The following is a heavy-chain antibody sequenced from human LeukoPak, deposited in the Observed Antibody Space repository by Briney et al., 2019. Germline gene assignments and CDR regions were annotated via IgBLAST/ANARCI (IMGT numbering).Heavy chain of an antibody. CDR1: GFTFSSYG. CDR2: ISYDGSNK. Sequence: GGSLRVSCAASGFTFSSYGMHWVRQAPGKGLEWVAVISYDGSNKYYADSVKGRFTISRDNSKNTLYLQMDSLRAEDTAVYYCAKDWYYYDSSGYYYYPGDWGQGTLVTVSS. D-gene: IGHD3-22*01. J-gene: IGHJ4*02. V-gene: IGHV3-30*18. CDR3: AKDWYYYDSSGYYYYPGD.